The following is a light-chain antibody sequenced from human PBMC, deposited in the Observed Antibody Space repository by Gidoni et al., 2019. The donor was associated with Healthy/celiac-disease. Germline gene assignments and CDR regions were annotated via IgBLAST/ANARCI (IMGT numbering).Light chain of an antibody. Sequence: DIQMTQSPSSLSASVGDRVTITCRASQSISSYLNWYQQKPGKAPELLIYAASSLQSGVPSRFSGSGSGTDFTLTISSLQPEDFATYYCQQSYSTAITFGQGTRLEIQ. CDR1: QSISSY. CDR2: AAS. J-gene: IGKJ5*01. V-gene: IGKV1-39*01. CDR3: QQSYSTAIT.